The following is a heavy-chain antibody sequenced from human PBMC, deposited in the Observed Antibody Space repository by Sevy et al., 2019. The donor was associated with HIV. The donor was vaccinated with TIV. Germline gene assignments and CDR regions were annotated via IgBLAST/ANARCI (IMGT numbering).Heavy chain of an antibody. CDR1: GGSTSLYY. CDR2: IYFTGST. V-gene: IGHV4-59*13. D-gene: IGHD1-26*01. CDR3: ARAPLISLDILGATSVIDS. J-gene: IGHJ4*02. Sequence: SETLSLTCTVSGGSTSLYYWSWIRQPPGKGLEWIGYIYFTGSTVYNPSLKSRVTISLDTSKNQFSLKLTSVTAADTAVYYCARAPLISLDILGATSVIDSWGQGTPVTVSS.